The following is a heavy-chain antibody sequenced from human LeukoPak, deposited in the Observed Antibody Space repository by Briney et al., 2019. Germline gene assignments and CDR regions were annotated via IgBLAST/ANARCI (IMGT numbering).Heavy chain of an antibody. CDR3: ARDPGNGGLDY. CDR1: GLTFSSYG. Sequence: PGRSLRLSCAASGLTFSSYGMHWVRRAPGKGLEWVAVIWYDGSNKYYADSVKGRFTISRDNSKNTLYLQMNSLRAEDTAVYYCARDPGNGGLDYWGQGTLVTVSS. J-gene: IGHJ4*02. D-gene: IGHD2-8*01. CDR2: IWYDGSNK. V-gene: IGHV3-33*01.